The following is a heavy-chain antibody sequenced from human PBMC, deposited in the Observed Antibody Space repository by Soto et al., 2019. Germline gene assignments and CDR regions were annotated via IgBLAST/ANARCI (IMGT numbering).Heavy chain of an antibody. V-gene: IGHV3-23*01. CDR1: GFTFSSYA. CDR2: ISGSGGST. D-gene: IGHD2-15*01. CDR3: AKDVEVVAARSSYYGMDV. J-gene: IGHJ6*02. Sequence: EVQLLESGGGLVQPGGSLRLSCAASGFTFSSYAMSWVRQAPGKGLEWVSAISGSGGSTYYADSVKGRFTISRDNSKNTLYLLMNSLRAEDTAVYYCAKDVEVVAARSSYYGMDVWGQGTTVTVS.